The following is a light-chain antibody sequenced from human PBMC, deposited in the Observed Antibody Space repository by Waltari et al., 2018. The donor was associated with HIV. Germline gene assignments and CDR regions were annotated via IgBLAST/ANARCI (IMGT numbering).Light chain of an antibody. J-gene: IGLJ2*01. V-gene: IGLV3-25*03. CDR2: KDS. CDR3: QSADSSGTYSVV. CDR1: ALPKQY. Sequence: SYELTQPPSVSVSPGQTARTTCSGDALPKQYAYWYQQKPCQAPVLVIYKDSERPSGIPERFSGSSSGTTVTLTISGVQAEDEADYYCQSADSSGTYSVVFGGGTKLTVL.